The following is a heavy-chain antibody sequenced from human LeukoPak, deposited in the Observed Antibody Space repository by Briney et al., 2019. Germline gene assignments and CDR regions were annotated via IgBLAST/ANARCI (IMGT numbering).Heavy chain of an antibody. J-gene: IGHJ6*03. Sequence: SETLSLTCTVSAGSISSSNWWSWVRQPPGKGLEWIGEIYHSGSTNYNPSLKSRVTISVDTSKNQFSLKLSSVTAADTAVYYCARANGLAHYYYYYMDVWGKGTTVTVSS. D-gene: IGHD6-19*01. V-gene: IGHV4-4*02. CDR1: AGSISSSNW. CDR3: ARANGLAHYYYYYMDV. CDR2: IYHSGST.